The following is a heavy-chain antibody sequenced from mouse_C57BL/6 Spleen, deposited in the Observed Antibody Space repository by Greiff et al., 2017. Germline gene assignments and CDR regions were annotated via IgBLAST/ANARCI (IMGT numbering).Heavy chain of an antibody. CDR3: ARDGLLRSAWFAY. V-gene: IGHV3-6*01. D-gene: IGHD1-1*01. CDR2: ISYDGSN. CDR1: GYSITSGYY. Sequence: DVKLQESGPGLVKPSQSLSLTCSVTGYSITSGYYWNWIRQFPGNKLEWMGYISYDGSNNYNPSLKNRISITRDTSKNQFFLKLNSVTTEDTATYYCARDGLLRSAWFAYWGQGTLVTVSA. J-gene: IGHJ3*01.